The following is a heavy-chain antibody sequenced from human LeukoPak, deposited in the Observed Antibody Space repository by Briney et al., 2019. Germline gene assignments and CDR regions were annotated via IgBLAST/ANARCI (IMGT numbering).Heavy chain of an antibody. J-gene: IGHJ6*02. V-gene: IGHV4-59*01. CDR3: ARDYYYSYGMDV. CDR2: IYYSGST. CDR1: GGSISGFY. Sequence: SETLSLTCTVSGGSISGFYWGWIRQPPGKGLEWIGYIYYSGSTNYNPSLKSRVTISVDTSKNQFSLKLSSVTAADTAVYFCARDYYYSYGMDVWGQGTTVTVSS.